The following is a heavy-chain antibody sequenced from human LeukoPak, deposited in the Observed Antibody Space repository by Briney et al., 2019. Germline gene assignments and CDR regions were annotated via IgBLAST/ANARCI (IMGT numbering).Heavy chain of an antibody. D-gene: IGHD3-22*01. CDR1: GGSISSSSYY. V-gene: IGHV4-39*07. J-gene: IGHJ5*02. CDR3: AKDLYYYDSSGYPIDP. Sequence: SETLSLTCTVSGGSISSSSYYWGWIRQPPGKGLEWIGSIYSGSTYYNPSLKSRVTISVDTSKDQFSLKLSSVTAADTAVYYCAKDLYYYDSSGYPIDPWGQGTLVTVSS. CDR2: IYSGST.